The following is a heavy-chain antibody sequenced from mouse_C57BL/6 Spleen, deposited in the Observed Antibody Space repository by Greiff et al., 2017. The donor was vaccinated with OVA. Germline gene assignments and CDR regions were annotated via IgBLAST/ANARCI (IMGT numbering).Heavy chain of an antibody. D-gene: IGHD3-3*01. CDR3: ASELYYFDY. J-gene: IGHJ2*01. CDR2: IYPGDGDT. Sequence: QVQLQQSGPELVKPGASVKISCKASGYAFSSSWMNWVKQRPGKGLEWIGRIYPGDGDTNYNGKFKGKATLTADKSSSTAYMQLSSLTSEDSAVYFCASELYYFDYWGQGTTLTVSS. CDR1: GYAFSSSW. V-gene: IGHV1-82*01.